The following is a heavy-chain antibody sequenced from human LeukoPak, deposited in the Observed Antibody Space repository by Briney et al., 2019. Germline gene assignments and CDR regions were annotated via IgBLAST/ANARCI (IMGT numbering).Heavy chain of an antibody. Sequence: GGSLRLSCTASGFTFGDYAMSWFRQAPGKGLEWVGFIRSKAYGGTTEYAASVKGRFTISRDNSKNTLYLQMNSLKPEDTAVYYCARVSIAVAGIPFDSWGQGTQVTVSS. CDR1: GFTFGDYA. D-gene: IGHD6-19*01. CDR2: IRSKAYGGTT. J-gene: IGHJ4*02. V-gene: IGHV3-49*03. CDR3: ARVSIAVAGIPFDS.